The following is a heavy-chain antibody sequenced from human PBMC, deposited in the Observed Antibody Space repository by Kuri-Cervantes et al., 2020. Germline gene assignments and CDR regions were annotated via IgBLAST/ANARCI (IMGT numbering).Heavy chain of an antibody. V-gene: IGHV1-2*02. D-gene: IGHD3-10*01. Sequence: ASVKVSCKASGYTFTGYYMHWVRQAPGQGLEWMGWINPNSGGTNYAQKFQGRVTTTRDTSISTAYMELSRLRSDDTAVYYCARRPMVRGPLGYWGQGTLVTVSS. CDR1: GYTFTGYY. CDR2: INPNSGGT. J-gene: IGHJ4*02. CDR3: ARRPMVRGPLGY.